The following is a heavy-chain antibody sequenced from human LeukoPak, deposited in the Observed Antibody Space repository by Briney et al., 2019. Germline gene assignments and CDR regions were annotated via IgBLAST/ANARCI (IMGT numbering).Heavy chain of an antibody. CDR2: MSIGGTDK. CDR1: GFTFSSYS. D-gene: IGHD1-26*01. V-gene: IGHV3-30*18. Sequence: GGSLRLSCAASGFTFSSYSMNWVRQAPAKGLEWVAVMSIGGTDKYYADSVKGRFTVSRDNARNILYLRMNSLRAEDTAVYYCAKNKGAGSGSYYYYLDYWGQGTQVTVSS. CDR3: AKNKGAGSGSYYYYLDY. J-gene: IGHJ4*02.